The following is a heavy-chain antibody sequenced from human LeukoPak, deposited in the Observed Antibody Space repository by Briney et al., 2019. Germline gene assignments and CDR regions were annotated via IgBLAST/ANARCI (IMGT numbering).Heavy chain of an antibody. CDR1: GFTFSSYS. J-gene: IGHJ4*02. V-gene: IGHV3-21*01. D-gene: IGHD4-17*01. CDR3: AKDYGDYWDNYSDY. CDR2: ISSSSSYI. Sequence: GGSLRLSCAASGFTFSSYSMNWVRQAPGKGLEWVSSISSSSSYIYYADSVKGRFTISRDNAKNSLYLQMNSLRAEDTAVYYCAKDYGDYWDNYSDYWGQGTLVTVSS.